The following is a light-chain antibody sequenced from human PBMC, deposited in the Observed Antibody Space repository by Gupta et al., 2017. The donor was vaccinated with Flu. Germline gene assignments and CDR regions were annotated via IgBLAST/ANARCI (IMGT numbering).Light chain of an antibody. CDR1: QSVGSY. Sequence: DIVFTHSPSTLSLSPRHLPTLSCRASQSVGSYLAWYQQKPGQAPRLLMYDASNRATGIPDRFSGSGSGTDFTLTISRLEPEDFAIYYCQQRSNWPLTFGGGTKVEIK. V-gene: IGKV3-11*01. J-gene: IGKJ4*01. CDR2: DAS. CDR3: QQRSNWPLT.